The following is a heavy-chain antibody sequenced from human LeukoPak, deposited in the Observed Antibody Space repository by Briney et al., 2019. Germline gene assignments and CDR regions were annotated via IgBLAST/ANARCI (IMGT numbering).Heavy chain of an antibody. CDR2: IYTSGST. CDR1: GGSISSYY. D-gene: IGHD6-19*01. CDR3: ARDLPSGWLITGFDY. V-gene: IGHV4-4*07. J-gene: IGHJ4*02. Sequence: SETLSLTCTVSGGSISSYYWSWIRQPAGKGLEWIGRIYTSGSTNYNPSLKSRVTISVDTSKNQFSLKLSSVTAADTAVYYCARDLPSGWLITGFDYWGQGTLVTVSS.